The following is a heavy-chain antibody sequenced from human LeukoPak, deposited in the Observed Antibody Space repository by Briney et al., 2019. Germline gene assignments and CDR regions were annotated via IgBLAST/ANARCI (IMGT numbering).Heavy chain of an antibody. CDR1: GDSISDPSHC. CDR3: VRIFGVLRRDYYFDY. Sequence: SETLSLTCTVSGDSISDPSHCWVWIRQSPGKGLEWIGSLYNGVSGTYYNPSLKSRVTISPDTSKNQFSLSLTSVTDADTAIYYCVRIFGVLRRDYYFDYWAREAWSPSPQ. CDR2: LYNGVSGT. J-gene: IGHJ4*02. D-gene: IGHD3-3*01. V-gene: IGHV4-39*07.